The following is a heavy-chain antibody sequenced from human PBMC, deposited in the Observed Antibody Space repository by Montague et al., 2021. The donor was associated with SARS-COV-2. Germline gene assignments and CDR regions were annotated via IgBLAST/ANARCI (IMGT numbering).Heavy chain of an antibody. J-gene: IGHJ5*02. CDR1: GGSFSDYN. CDR2: ISHSGSA. D-gene: IGHD6-25*01. V-gene: IGHV4-34*01. CDR3: TRGAPGS. Sequence: SETLSLTCAVYGGSFSDYNWTWIRQSPGKGLEWIGQISHSGSANYNPSLKSRVTISVDTAKNQFSLKLTSVTVADTAVYYCTRGAPGSWGQGALVTVSS.